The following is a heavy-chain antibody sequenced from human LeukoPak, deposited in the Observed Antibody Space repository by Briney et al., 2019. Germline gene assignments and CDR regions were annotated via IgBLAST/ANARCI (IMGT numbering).Heavy chain of an antibody. CDR2: IIPIFGTA. CDR1: GGTFSSYA. D-gene: IGHD6-13*01. CDR3: ARGPRAAADDY. V-gene: IGHV1-69*13. J-gene: IGHJ4*02. Sequence: SVKVSCKASGGTFSSYAISWVRQAPGQGLEWMGGIIPIFGTANYAQKFQGRVTITADESTSTAYMELTSLTSADTAVYFCARGPRAAADDYWGQGTLVTVSS.